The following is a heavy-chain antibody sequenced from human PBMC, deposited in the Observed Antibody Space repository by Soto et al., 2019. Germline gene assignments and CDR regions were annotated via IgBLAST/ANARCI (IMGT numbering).Heavy chain of an antibody. V-gene: IGHV4-59*01. CDR2: VYYDGST. Sequence: SETLSLTCTVSVDSINYYYWSWIRQAPGKGLEWIGYVYYDGSTKYNPSLESRVTMSIDTSKNQFSLKLSSVIAADTAVYYCVSYDRQSGRYSLDYWGQGTLVTVSS. D-gene: IGHD3-10*01. CDR1: VDSINYYY. J-gene: IGHJ4*02. CDR3: VSYDRQSGRYSLDY.